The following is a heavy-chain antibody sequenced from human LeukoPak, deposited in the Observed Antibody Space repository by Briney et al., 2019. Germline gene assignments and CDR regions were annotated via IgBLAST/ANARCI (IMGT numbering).Heavy chain of an antibody. CDR1: GYTFTSYD. CDR3: ARQGSTGTTGYYYYYMDV. V-gene: IGHV1-8*01. CDR2: MNPNSGNT. J-gene: IGHJ6*03. Sequence: ASVKVSCKASGYTFTSYDINWVRQATGQGLEWMGWMNPNSGNTGYAQKFQGRVTMTRNTSISTAYMELSSLRSEDTAVYYCARQGSTGTTGYYYYYMDVWGKGTTVTVSS. D-gene: IGHD1-1*01.